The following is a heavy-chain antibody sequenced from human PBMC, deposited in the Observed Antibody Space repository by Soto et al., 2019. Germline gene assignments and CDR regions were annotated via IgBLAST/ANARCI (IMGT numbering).Heavy chain of an antibody. CDR1: GGSISSYY. CDR2: IYYSGST. CDR3: ARAQIYDGMGYYYYGMDV. Sequence: PSETLSLTCTVSGGSISSYYWSWIRQPPGKGLEWIGYIYYSGSTNYNPSLKSRVTISVDTSKNQFSLKLSSVTAADTAVYYCARAQIYDGMGYYYYGMDVRGQGTTVTVS. V-gene: IGHV4-59*01. D-gene: IGHD3-10*01. J-gene: IGHJ6*02.